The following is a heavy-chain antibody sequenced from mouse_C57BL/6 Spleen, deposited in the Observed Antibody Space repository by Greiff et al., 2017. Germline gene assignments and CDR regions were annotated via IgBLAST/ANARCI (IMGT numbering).Heavy chain of an antibody. CDR2: IYPGDGDT. CDR3: ASYYYGSSYGFAY. J-gene: IGHJ3*01. Sequence: LMESGPELVKPGASVKISCKASGYAFSSSWMNWVKQRPGKGLEWIGRIYPGDGDTNYNGKFKGKATLTADKSSSTAYMQLSSLTSEDSAVYFCASYYYGSSYGFAYWGQGTLVTVSA. V-gene: IGHV1-82*01. CDR1: GYAFSSSW. D-gene: IGHD1-1*01.